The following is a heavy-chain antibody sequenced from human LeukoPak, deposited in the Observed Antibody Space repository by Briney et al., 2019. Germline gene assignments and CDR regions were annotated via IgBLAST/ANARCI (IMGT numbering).Heavy chain of an antibody. J-gene: IGHJ4*02. V-gene: IGHV4-59*11. CDR3: ARDERRGTYYGTFDS. D-gene: IGHD1-26*01. CDR1: GGSICSHF. CDR2: LYYSGST. Sequence: SETLSLTCTVSGGSICSHFWSWIRQPPGKGLEWIGYLYYSGSTSYNPFLKSRVTISVDTSNNRFSLKLSSVTAADTAVYYCARDERRGTYYGTFDSWGQGTLVTVSS.